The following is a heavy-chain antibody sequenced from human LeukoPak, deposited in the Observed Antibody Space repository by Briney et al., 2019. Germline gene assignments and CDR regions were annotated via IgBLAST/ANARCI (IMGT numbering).Heavy chain of an antibody. CDR1: GVSISSGSYY. Sequence: SETLSLTCTVSGVSISSGSYYLSWIRQPAGTGLEWIGRIYTSGSTNYNPSLKSRVTISVDTSKNQFSLKLSSVTAADTAVYYCARAKRGLRPGLVYYYYMDVWGKGTTVTVSS. D-gene: IGHD5-12*01. CDR3: ARAKRGLRPGLVYYYYMDV. V-gene: IGHV4-61*02. J-gene: IGHJ6*03. CDR2: IYTSGST.